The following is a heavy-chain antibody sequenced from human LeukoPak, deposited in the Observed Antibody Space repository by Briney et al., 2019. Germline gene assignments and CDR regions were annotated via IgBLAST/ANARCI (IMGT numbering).Heavy chain of an antibody. J-gene: IGHJ4*02. V-gene: IGHV6-1*01. CDR1: GDIVSSNSAA. CDR3: ARARGLDYYDSSGYYSHSLDY. D-gene: IGHD3-22*01. CDR2: TYYRSNWYN. Sequence: SQTLSLTCAISGDIVSSNSAAWNWTRQSPSRGLEWLGRTYYRSNWYNDYAVSVKSRITINPDASKNQFSLQLNSVTPEDTAVYYCARARGLDYYDSSGYYSHSLDYWGQGTLVTVSS.